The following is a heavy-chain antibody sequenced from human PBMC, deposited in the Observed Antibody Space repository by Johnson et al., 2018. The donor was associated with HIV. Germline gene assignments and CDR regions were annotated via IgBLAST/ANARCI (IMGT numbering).Heavy chain of an antibody. CDR2: IGRSGTTI. CDR3: ARSRPYEGVPAATGAFDI. D-gene: IGHD2-2*01. V-gene: IGHV3-11*01. J-gene: IGHJ3*02. Sequence: QVQLVESGGGLVKPGGSLRLSCAASGFSISDYYMSWIRQAPGQGLEWISYIGRSGTTIYYADSVKGRFTISRDNTKNSLYLQMNSLRAEDTALYYCARSRPYEGVPAATGAFDIWGQGTMVTVSS. CDR1: GFSISDYY.